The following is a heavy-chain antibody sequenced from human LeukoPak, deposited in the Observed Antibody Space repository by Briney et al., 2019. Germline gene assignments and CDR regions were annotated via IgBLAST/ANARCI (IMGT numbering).Heavy chain of an antibody. CDR2: INYSGGT. Sequence: PSETLSLTCSVSGGSLSSSNNYWGWIRQPPGKGLEWIGTINYSGGTYYNPSLKSRVIVSLDTSKNQFSLKLRYVTAAETAVYYCARLVVLTSGYYFYYMDVWGKGTTVTVSS. CDR1: GGSLSSSNNY. V-gene: IGHV4-39*01. J-gene: IGHJ6*03. D-gene: IGHD4/OR15-4a*01. CDR3: ARLVVLTSGYYFYYMDV.